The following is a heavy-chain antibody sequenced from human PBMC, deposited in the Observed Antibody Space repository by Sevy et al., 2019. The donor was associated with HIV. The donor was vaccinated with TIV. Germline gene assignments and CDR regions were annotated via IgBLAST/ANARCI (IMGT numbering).Heavy chain of an antibody. CDR1: GFTVSSNY. Sequence: VGSLRLSCAASGFTVSSNYMSWVRQAPGKELEWVSVIYSGGSTYYADSVKGRFTISRDNSKNTLYLQMNSLRAEDTAVYYCASDGGSRGMDVWGKGTTVTVSS. CDR3: ASDGGSRGMDV. V-gene: IGHV3-66*02. J-gene: IGHJ6*04. CDR2: IYSGGST. D-gene: IGHD6-13*01.